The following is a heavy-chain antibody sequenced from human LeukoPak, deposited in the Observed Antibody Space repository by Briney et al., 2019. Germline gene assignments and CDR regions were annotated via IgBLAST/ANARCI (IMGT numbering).Heavy chain of an antibody. J-gene: IGHJ4*02. Sequence: SETLSLTCAVYGGSFSGYYWSWIRQPPGKGLEWIGEINHSGSTNYNPSLKSRVAISVDTSKNQFSLKLSSVTAADTAVYYCARGGYDFWSGYPDYFDYWGQGTLVTVSS. CDR1: GGSFSGYY. CDR3: ARGGYDFWSGYPDYFDY. CDR2: INHSGST. V-gene: IGHV4-34*01. D-gene: IGHD3-3*01.